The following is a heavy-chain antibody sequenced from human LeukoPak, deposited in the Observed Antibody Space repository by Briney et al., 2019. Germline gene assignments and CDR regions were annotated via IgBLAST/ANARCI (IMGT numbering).Heavy chain of an antibody. CDR3: ARDMQRSPDY. J-gene: IGHJ4*02. Sequence: GGSLRLSCAASGFAFSSHAMNWVRQAPGKGLEWVALISYDGSNKYYLASVKGRFTISRDDPKNTLYLQMNSLRAEDTAVYFCARDMQRSPDYWGLGTLVTVSS. CDR2: ISYDGSNK. D-gene: IGHD2-2*01. V-gene: IGHV3-30-3*01. CDR1: GFAFSSHA.